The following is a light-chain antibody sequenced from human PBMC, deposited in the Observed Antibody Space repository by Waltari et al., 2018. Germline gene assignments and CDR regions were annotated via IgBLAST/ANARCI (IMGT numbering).Light chain of an antibody. Sequence: DIQMTQSPSSVSASVGDRVIITCRASQGNNNYLAWYQQKPGEAPNLLIYAASVLQTGVPSRFSGTGSGTDFTLTISNLQPEDFVTYFCQQGNSFPPTFGQGTQVDVK. J-gene: IGKJ1*01. V-gene: IGKV1-12*01. CDR1: QGNNNY. CDR3: QQGNSFPPT. CDR2: AAS.